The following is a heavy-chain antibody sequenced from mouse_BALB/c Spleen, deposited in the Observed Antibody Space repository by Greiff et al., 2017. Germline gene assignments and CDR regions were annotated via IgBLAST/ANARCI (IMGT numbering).Heavy chain of an antibody. Sequence: QVQLKESGPGLVAPSQSLSITCTVSGFSLTSYGVHWVRQPPGKGLEWLGVIWAGGSTNYNSALMSRLSISKDNSKSQVFLKMNSLQTDDTAMYYCARAPPHGGFWYFDVWGAGTTVTVSS. CDR3: ARAPPHGGFWYFDV. D-gene: IGHD6-1*01. CDR2: IWAGGST. J-gene: IGHJ1*01. CDR1: GFSLTSYG. V-gene: IGHV2-9*02.